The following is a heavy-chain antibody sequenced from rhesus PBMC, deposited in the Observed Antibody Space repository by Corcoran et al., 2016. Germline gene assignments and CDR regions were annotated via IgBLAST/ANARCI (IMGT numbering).Heavy chain of an antibody. V-gene: IGHV4S9*01. J-gene: IGHJ5-1*01. Sequence: QVRLQESGPGLVKSSETLSLTCAVSGGSMSESFFWNWIRQPPGKGLEWIGNIYANSVTTYNPSLKSRVTISKDTSHNQFFLKVTSVTAADTAVYYCASPFERGRFEVWGAGILVTVSS. CDR2: IYANSVTT. CDR3: ASPFERGRFEV. CDR1: GGSMSESFF. D-gene: IGHD3-34*01.